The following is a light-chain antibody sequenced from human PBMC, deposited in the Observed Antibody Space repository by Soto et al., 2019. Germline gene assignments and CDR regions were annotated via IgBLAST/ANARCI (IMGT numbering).Light chain of an antibody. Sequence: QSALTQPPSASGSPGQSVTISCTGTSSDVGGYNYVSWYQQRPGKAPKLMIYEVSKRPSGVPDRFSGSKSGNTASLTVSGLQAEDEADYYWNSYAGSNNWVFGGGTKLTVL. CDR2: EVS. V-gene: IGLV2-8*01. J-gene: IGLJ3*02. CDR1: SSDVGGYNY. CDR3: NSYAGSNNWV.